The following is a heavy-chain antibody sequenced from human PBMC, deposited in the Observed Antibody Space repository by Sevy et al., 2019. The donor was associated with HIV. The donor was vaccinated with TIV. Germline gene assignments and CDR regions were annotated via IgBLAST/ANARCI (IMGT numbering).Heavy chain of an antibody. CDR2: ITFDGSMK. V-gene: IGHV3-30*04. Sequence: GGSLRLSCAASGFTFSSFAMHWVRQAPGKGLEWVTVITFDGSMKSYADSVRGRFTISRDNSKHTLYLQVNSLRADDTAVYYCVREGTTPYVYGMDVWGQGTTVTVSS. J-gene: IGHJ6*02. CDR1: GFTFSSFA. CDR3: VREGTTPYVYGMDV. D-gene: IGHD3-10*02.